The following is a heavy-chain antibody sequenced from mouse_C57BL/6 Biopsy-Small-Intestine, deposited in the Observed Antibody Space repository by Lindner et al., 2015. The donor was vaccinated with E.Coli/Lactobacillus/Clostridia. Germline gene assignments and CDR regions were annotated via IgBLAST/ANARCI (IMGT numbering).Heavy chain of an antibody. J-gene: IGHJ4*01. CDR2: IYPRSGNT. CDR1: GYTFTSYG. D-gene: IGHD2-5*01. CDR3: ARTDYSNGYYAMDY. V-gene: IGHV1-81*01. Sequence: VQLQESGAELARPGAPVKLSCKASGYTFTSYGISWVKQRTGQGLEWIGEIYPRSGNTYYNEKFKGKATLTADKSSSTAYMELRSLTSEDSAVYFCARTDYSNGYYAMDYWGQGTSVTVSS.